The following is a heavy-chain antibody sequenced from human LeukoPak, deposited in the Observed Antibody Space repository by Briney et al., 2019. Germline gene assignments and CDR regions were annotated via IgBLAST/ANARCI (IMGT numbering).Heavy chain of an antibody. CDR2: IYGSGDT. D-gene: IGHD3-10*01. V-gene: IGHV3-66*01. CDR1: GFTVSSNY. Sequence: GGSLRLSCAASGFTVSSNYMSWVRQAPGKGLEWVSIIYGSGDTCYADSVKGRFTISRDNAKNSLYLQMNSLRAEDTAVYYCAREVTMVRGVSDWGQGTLVTVSS. J-gene: IGHJ4*02. CDR3: AREVTMVRGVSD.